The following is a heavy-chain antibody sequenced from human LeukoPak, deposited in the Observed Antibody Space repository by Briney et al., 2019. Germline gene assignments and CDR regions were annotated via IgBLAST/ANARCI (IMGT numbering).Heavy chain of an antibody. D-gene: IGHD3-10*01. Sequence: SETLSLTCTVYGGSFSGYYWSWIRQPPGKGLEWIGEINHSGSTNYNPSLKSRVTISVDTSKNQFSLKLSSVTAADTAVYYCARGSSDHSGKLDYWGQGTLVTVPS. CDR3: ARGSSDHSGKLDY. CDR2: INHSGST. V-gene: IGHV4-34*01. J-gene: IGHJ4*02. CDR1: GGSFSGYY.